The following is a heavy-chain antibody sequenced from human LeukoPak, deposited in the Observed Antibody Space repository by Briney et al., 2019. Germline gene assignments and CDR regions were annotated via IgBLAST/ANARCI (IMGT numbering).Heavy chain of an antibody. CDR1: TDSFSGYL. J-gene: IGHJ4*02. V-gene: IGHV4-59*01. CDR2: ISNSGST. CDR3: ARSHGLY. Sequence: SETPSLTCTVSTDSFSGYLWSWIRQPPGKGLEWVAYISNSGSTNYNPSLRGRVTISLDTSKSQFSLKLSSVTAADTAVYYCARSHGLYWGPGILVSVSS.